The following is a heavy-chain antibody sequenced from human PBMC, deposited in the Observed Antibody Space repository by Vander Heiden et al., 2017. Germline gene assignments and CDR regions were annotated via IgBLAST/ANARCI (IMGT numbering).Heavy chain of an antibody. J-gene: IGHJ3*01. CDR3: ARSSFDSAGYESFDV. CDR1: GFTFSSHA. CDR2: IWYDSTNR. D-gene: IGHD3-9*01. V-gene: IGHV3-33*03. Sequence: QVQLVESGGGVVQPGWSLRLSCEASGFTFSSHAMHWVRQAPGKGLEWVSLIWYDSTNRYYADSVKGRFTISRDNSKNTVYLQLTSLRAEDTAVYYCARSSFDSAGYESFDVWGQGTAGTVSS.